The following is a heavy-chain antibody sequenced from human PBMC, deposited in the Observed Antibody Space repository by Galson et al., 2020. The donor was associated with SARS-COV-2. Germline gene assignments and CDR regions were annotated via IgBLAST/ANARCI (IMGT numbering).Heavy chain of an antibody. CDR1: GFTVSSNS. J-gene: IGHJ6*03. D-gene: IGHD3-22*01. Sequence: GGSLRLSCAASGFTVSSNSMSWVRQAPGKGLEWVSAIYSGGGTYYTDSVKGRFTISRDSSQNTLYLQMHSLRTEDTTVYFCARGFDSSGYDYYYYMDVWGKGTTVTVSS. CDR2: IYSGGGT. V-gene: IGHV3-53*01. CDR3: ARGFDSSGYDYYYYMDV.